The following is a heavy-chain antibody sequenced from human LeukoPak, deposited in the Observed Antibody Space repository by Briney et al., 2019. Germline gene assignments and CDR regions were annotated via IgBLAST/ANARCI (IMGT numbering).Heavy chain of an antibody. Sequence: GGSLRLSCEVSGFSVRKNYMSFVRQAPGKGLEWVSILYSGGTTYSADSVKGRFTISRHQSKNTLYLQLNSLRVDDTAVYYCARRAPTNYFFDNWGQGTLVTVSS. V-gene: IGHV3-53*04. D-gene: IGHD1-1*01. J-gene: IGHJ4*02. CDR1: GFSVRKNY. CDR2: LYSGGTT. CDR3: ARRAPTNYFFDN.